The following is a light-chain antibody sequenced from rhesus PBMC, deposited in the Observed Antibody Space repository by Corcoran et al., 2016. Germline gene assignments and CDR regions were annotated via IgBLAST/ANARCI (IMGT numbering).Light chain of an antibody. V-gene: IGKV1S14*01. Sequence: DIQMTQSPSSLSASVGDTVTLTCRASQAIGNYVAWYQQKPGKAPRVLMYYAANLERGVPARVSGGGSGTDFTLPLRSLQTDDFATYSCQRHTSLPFTFGPGAKLDSK. J-gene: IGKJ3*01. CDR1: QAIGNY. CDR2: YAA. CDR3: QRHTSLPFT.